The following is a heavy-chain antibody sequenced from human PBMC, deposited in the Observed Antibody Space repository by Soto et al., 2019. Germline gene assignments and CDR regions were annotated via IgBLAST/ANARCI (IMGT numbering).Heavy chain of an antibody. J-gene: IGHJ6*02. D-gene: IGHD6-13*01. CDR3: PPEGISDERWYYTGIDV. CDR2: IRSDGVK. Sequence: PGGPLRLSYAPCGLSFISTWMSFVPRTPGKGREWIGRIRSDGVKDYAAPVKGRFIISRHNSKNTVYLHMNSLQTDDTALHYRPPEGISDERWYYTGIDVWARGTTLT. V-gene: IGHV3-15*01. CDR1: GLSFISTW.